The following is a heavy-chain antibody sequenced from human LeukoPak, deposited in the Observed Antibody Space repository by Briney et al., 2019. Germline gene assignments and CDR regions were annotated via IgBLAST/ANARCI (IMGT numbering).Heavy chain of an antibody. CDR3: ARGIAAAGSVP. J-gene: IGHJ5*02. CDR1: GFTFSSYA. D-gene: IGHD6-13*01. Sequence: GGSLRLSCAASGFTFSSYAMHWVRQAPGKGLEWVAVIWYDGSNKYYADSVKGRFTISRDNAKNTLYLQMNSLRAEDTAVYYCARGIAAAGSVPWGQGTLVTVSS. V-gene: IGHV3-33*08. CDR2: IWYDGSNK.